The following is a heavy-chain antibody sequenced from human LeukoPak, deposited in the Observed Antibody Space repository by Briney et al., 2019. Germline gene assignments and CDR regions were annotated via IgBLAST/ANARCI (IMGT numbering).Heavy chain of an antibody. D-gene: IGHD5-12*01. CDR3: ARGPPPKGSHSFLLSGYPHTYYFDY. CDR1: GGSISSSSYY. J-gene: IGHJ4*02. V-gene: IGHV4-39*07. Sequence: SETLSLTCTVSGGSISSSSYYWGWIRQPPGKGLEWIGSIYYSGSTYYNPSLKSRVTISVDTSKNQFSLKLSSVTAADTAVYYCARGPPPKGSHSFLLSGYPHTYYFDYWGQGTLVTVSS. CDR2: IYYSGST.